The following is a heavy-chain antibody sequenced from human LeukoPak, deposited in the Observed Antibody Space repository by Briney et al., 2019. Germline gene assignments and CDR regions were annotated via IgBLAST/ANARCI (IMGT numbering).Heavy chain of an antibody. D-gene: IGHD5-18*01. CDR2: IYYSGST. CDR3: ATQDTFRSFDY. J-gene: IGHJ4*02. CDR1: GGSISSSSYY. Sequence: PSETLSLTCTVSGGSISSSSYYWGWIRQPPGKGLEWIGSIYYSGSTYYNPSLKSRVTISVDTSKNQFSLKLSSVTAADTAVYYCATQDTFRSFDYWGQGTLVTVSS. V-gene: IGHV4-39*01.